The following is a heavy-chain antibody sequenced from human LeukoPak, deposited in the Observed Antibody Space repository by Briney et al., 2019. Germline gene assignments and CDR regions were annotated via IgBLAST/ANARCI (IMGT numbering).Heavy chain of an antibody. CDR1: GITLSNYG. J-gene: IGHJ4*02. V-gene: IGHV3-23*01. D-gene: IGHD3-22*01. CDR3: AKRGVVTRVILVGFHKEAYYFDS. Sequence: GGSLRLSCAVSGITLSNYGMSWVRQAPGKGLEWVAGISDSGGSTNYADSVKARFTISRDDPKHTLYLQMNSLRAEDTAVYFCAKRGVVTRVILVGFHKEAYYFDSWGQGALVTVSS. CDR2: ISDSGGST.